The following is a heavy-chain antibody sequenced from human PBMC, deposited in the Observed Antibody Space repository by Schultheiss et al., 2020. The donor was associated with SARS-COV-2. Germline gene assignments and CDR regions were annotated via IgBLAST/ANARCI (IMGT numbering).Heavy chain of an antibody. CDR2: ISAYNGNT. CDR3: ARVKWGFDY. V-gene: IGHV1-18*01. Sequence: ASVKVSCKASGGTFSSYAISWVRQAPGQGLEWMGWISAYNGNTNYAQKLQGRVTMTTDTSTSTAYMELSRLRSDDTAVYYCARVKWGFDYWGQGTLVTVSS. D-gene: IGHD1-26*01. J-gene: IGHJ4*02. CDR1: GGTFSSYA.